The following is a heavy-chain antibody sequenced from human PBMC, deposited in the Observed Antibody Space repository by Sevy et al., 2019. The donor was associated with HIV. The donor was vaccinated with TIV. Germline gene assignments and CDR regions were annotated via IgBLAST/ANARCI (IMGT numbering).Heavy chain of an antibody. Sequence: SETLSLTCTVSGASIRDSSYYWAWIRQPPGKGLEWIGNIYSYGETYYNSSLKSRVTISVDTSKNQFSLSLTSVTDADTAIYFCAKSMEQQLDDFDIWGQGTMVTVSS. CDR3: AKSMEQQLDDFDI. CDR2: IYSYGET. J-gene: IGHJ3*02. CDR1: GASIRDSSYY. D-gene: IGHD6-13*01. V-gene: IGHV4-39*01.